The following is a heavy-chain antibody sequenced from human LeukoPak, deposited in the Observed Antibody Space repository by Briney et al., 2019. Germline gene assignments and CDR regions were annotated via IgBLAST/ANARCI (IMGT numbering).Heavy chain of an antibody. D-gene: IGHD1-26*01. Sequence: PGGSLRLSCEASGFTFTTYSMTWVRQAPGKGLEWVSIISSGSSAIFSADALKGRFTISRDDAKNSLYLQMNSLRAEDTAVYYCARDSSGVDHDFDYWGQGTLVTVSS. CDR1: GFTFTTYS. CDR2: ISSGSSAI. V-gene: IGHV3-21*01. J-gene: IGHJ4*02. CDR3: ARDSSGVDHDFDY.